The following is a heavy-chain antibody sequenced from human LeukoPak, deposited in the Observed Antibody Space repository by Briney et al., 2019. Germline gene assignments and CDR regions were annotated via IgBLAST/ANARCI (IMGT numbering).Heavy chain of an antibody. CDR1: GYTFTGYY. D-gene: IGHD2-2*01. V-gene: IGHV1-46*01. CDR3: ARDRRPVDIVVVPAVMDV. J-gene: IGHJ6*02. CDR2: INPSGGST. Sequence: ASVKVSCKASGYTFTGYYMHWVRQAPGQGLEWMGIINPSGGSTSYAQKFQGRVTMTRDTSTSTVYMELSSLRSEDTAVYYCARDRRPVDIVVVPAVMDVWGQGTTVTVSS.